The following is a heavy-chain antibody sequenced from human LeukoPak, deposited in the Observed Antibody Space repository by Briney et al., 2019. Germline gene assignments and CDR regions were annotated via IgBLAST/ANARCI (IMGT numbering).Heavy chain of an antibody. CDR2: VYYSGNT. V-gene: IGHV4-59*01. CDR1: GVSISNYY. D-gene: IGHD3-16*01. CDR3: ARVYTSGSFDY. Sequence: SQTLSLTCSVSGVSISNYYWTWIRQPPGKGLEWVGYVYYSGNTNYNPSLKSRVTISVDTSKNQFSLRLTSVTAADTAVYYCARVYTSGSFDYWGQGTLVTVSS. J-gene: IGHJ4*02.